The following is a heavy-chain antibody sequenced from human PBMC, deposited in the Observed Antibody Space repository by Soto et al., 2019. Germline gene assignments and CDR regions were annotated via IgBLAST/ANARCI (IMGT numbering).Heavy chain of an antibody. Sequence: QVQLVQSGAEVKKPGSSVKVSCKASGSTFSSYAISWVRQAPGQGLEWMGGIIPIFGTANYAQKFQGRVTITADESTSTAYMELSSLRSEDTAVYYCARDKGGYYGSGSYSHGMDVWGQGTTVSVSS. CDR1: GSTFSSYA. J-gene: IGHJ6*02. V-gene: IGHV1-69*01. CDR3: ARDKGGYYGSGSYSHGMDV. CDR2: IIPIFGTA. D-gene: IGHD3-10*01.